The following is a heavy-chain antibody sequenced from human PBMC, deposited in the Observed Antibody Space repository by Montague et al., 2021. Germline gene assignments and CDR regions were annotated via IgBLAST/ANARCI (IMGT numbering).Heavy chain of an antibody. CDR2: IYYSGST. CDR1: GGSISSGSYY. Sequence: SETLSLTCTVSGGSISSGSYYWGWIRQPPGKGLEWIGSIYYSGSTTYNPSLKSRVTISVDTSKNQFSLKLSSVTAADTAVYYCASSSWGRWPQYYFDYWGQGTLVTVSS. D-gene: IGHD5-24*01. V-gene: IGHV4-39*01. J-gene: IGHJ4*02. CDR3: ASSSWGRWPQYYFDY.